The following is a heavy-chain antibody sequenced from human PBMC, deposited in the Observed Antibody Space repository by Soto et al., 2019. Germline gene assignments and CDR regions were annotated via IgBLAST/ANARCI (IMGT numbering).Heavy chain of an antibody. J-gene: IGHJ5*02. CDR2: IYHSGRT. Sequence: QLQLQESGSGLVKPSQTLSLTCAVSGGSISSGGYSWSWIRQPPGKGLEWIGDIYHSGRTYYNPSLKRRVTISVDRSKIQFSLKLSSVPAAGTAVYYCARVPSPWGQGTLVTVSS. V-gene: IGHV4-30-2*01. CDR3: ARVPSP. CDR1: GGSISSGGYS.